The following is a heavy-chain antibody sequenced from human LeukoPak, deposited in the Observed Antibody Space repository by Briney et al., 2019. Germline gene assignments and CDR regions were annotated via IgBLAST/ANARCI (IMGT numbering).Heavy chain of an antibody. J-gene: IGHJ4*02. CDR3: AKFLPPRMVVANYYFDY. D-gene: IGHD2-21*01. V-gene: IGHV3-23*01. CDR2: ISGSVGST. Sequence: GGSLRLSCAASGFNFSRYAMSWVRQAQGKGLEWVSAISGSVGSTYYADSVKGRFTISKNNSKNKLYLQMNSLRAEDTAVYYCAKFLPPRMVVANYYFDYWGQGTLVTVSS. CDR1: GFNFSRYA.